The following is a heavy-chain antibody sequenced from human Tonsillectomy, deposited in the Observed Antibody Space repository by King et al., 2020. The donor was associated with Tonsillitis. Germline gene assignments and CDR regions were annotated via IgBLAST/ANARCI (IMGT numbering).Heavy chain of an antibody. D-gene: IGHD3-9*01. CDR1: GASISSYY. CDR2: FYYSGST. J-gene: IGHJ3*02. Sequence: VQLQESGPGLVKPSETLSLTCTVSGASISSYYWSWIRQPPGKGLEWIGYFYYSGSTNYNPSLQSRVTKSADTSKNQFSLKLNSVTAADTGVYNCARHAPTYYDFLTGSPRGAFDIWGQGTMVIVSS. CDR3: ARHAPTYYDFLTGSPRGAFDI. V-gene: IGHV4-59*08.